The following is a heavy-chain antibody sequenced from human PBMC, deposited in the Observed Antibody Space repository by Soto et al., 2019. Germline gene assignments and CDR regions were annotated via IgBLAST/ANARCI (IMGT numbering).Heavy chain of an antibody. CDR2: ISYDGSNK. V-gene: IGHV3-30*18. CDR3: AKDPYYYDSSGYYDDAFDI. Sequence: QVQLVESGGGVVPPGRSLRLSCAASGFTFSSYGMHWVRQAPGKGLEWVAVISYDGSNKYYADSVKGRFTISRDNSKNTLYLQMNSLRAEDTAVYYCAKDPYYYDSSGYYDDAFDIWGQGTMVTVSS. D-gene: IGHD3-22*01. CDR1: GFTFSSYG. J-gene: IGHJ3*02.